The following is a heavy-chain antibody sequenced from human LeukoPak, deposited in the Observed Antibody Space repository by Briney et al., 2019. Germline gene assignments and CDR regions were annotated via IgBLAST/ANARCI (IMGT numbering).Heavy chain of an antibody. CDR2: ISYDGTNK. Sequence: GGSLRLSCAASGFTVSSNYMSWVRQTPGKGLEWVAVISYDGTNKYYTDSVKGRFTISRDNSKNTLYLQMNSLRTEDTAVYYCARGQRAHVEWSNYMDVWGKGTTVIVSS. CDR3: ARGQRAHVEWSNYMDV. V-gene: IGHV3-30*03. CDR1: GFTVSSNY. D-gene: IGHD3-3*01. J-gene: IGHJ6*03.